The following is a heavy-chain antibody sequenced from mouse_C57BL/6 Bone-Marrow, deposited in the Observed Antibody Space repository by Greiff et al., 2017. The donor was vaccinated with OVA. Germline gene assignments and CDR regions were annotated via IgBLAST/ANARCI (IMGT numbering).Heavy chain of an antibody. J-gene: IGHJ2*01. CDR3: ARGATVVVDY. CDR1: GYTFTSYG. CDR2: IYPRSGNT. V-gene: IGHV1-81*01. Sequence: QVHVKQSGAELARPGASVKLSCKASGYTFTSYGISWVKQRTGQGLEWIGEIYPRSGNTYYNEKFKGKATLTADKSSSTAYMELRSLTSEDSAVYVCARGATVVVDYWGQGTTLTVSS. D-gene: IGHD1-1*01.